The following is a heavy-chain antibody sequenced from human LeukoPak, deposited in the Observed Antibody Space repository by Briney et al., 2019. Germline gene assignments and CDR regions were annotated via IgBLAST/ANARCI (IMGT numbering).Heavy chain of an antibody. Sequence: PGGSLRLSCAASGFTFSSYSMNWVRQAPGKGLEWVSYISSSSSTIYYADSVKGRFTISRDNAKNSLYLRMNSLRDEDTSVYYCARDLYGDYVFYDYWGQGTLVTVSS. CDR2: ISSSSSTI. CDR1: GFTFSSYS. D-gene: IGHD4-17*01. CDR3: ARDLYGDYVFYDY. J-gene: IGHJ4*02. V-gene: IGHV3-48*02.